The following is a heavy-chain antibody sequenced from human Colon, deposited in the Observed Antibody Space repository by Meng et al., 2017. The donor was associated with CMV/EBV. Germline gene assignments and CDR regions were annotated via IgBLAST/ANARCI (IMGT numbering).Heavy chain of an antibody. CDR2: IFPGGSTT. D-gene: IGHD2-15*01. CDR3: ARRSCRGAICYFFDY. J-gene: IGHJ4*02. V-gene: IGHV5-51*01. Sequence: GESLKISCQGSGYSFSNDWIVWVRQLPGKGLEWMGIIFPGGSTTIYSPSFQGQVTISADQSITTAYLQWSSLKASDTAMYYCARRSCRGAICYFFDYWGQGTLVTVSS. CDR1: GYSFSNDW.